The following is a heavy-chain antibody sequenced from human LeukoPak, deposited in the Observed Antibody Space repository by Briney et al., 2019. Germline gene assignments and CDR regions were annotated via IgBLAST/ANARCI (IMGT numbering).Heavy chain of an antibody. CDR3: ARLSDVDTAMWINDY. CDR2: IYPGDSDT. CDR1: GYSFTSYW. V-gene: IGHV5-51*01. Sequence: GESLKISCKGSGYSFTSYWIGWVRQMPGKGLEWMGIIYPGDSDTRYSPSFQGQVTISADKSISTAYLQWSSLKASDTAMYYCARLSDVDTAMWINDYWGQGTLVTVSS. J-gene: IGHJ4*02. D-gene: IGHD5-18*01.